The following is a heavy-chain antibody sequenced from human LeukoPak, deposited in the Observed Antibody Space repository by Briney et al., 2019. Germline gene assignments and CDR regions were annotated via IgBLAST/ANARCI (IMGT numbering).Heavy chain of an antibody. Sequence: SETLSLTCAVSGESFSGYFWTWIRQPPGKGLEWIGESNNFGSTDYNPPLKSRVPISVDTSKKQFSLNVRSVTDADTAVYFCARGRLQLWSFPLPYNHYAIDVWGQGTTVTVSS. CDR3: ARGRLQLWSFPLPYNHYAIDV. CDR1: GESFSGYF. CDR2: SNNFGST. J-gene: IGHJ6*02. D-gene: IGHD5-18*01. V-gene: IGHV4-34*01.